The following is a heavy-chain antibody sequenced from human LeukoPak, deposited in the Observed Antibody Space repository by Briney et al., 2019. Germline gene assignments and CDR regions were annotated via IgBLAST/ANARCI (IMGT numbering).Heavy chain of an antibody. CDR3: ARATYYDILTGYLFDY. D-gene: IGHD3-9*01. CDR1: GDSISSYY. J-gene: IGHJ4*02. V-gene: IGHV4-59*01. Sequence: SETLSLTCSVSGDSISSYYWSWIRQPPGKGLEWIGYIYYSGNTNYNPSLKSRVTISENTSKNLFSLKLSSVTAADTAVYYCARATYYDILTGYLFDYWGQGTLVTVSS. CDR2: IYYSGNT.